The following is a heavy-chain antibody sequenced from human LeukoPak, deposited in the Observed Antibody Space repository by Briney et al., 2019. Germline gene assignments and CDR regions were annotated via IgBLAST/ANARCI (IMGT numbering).Heavy chain of an antibody. CDR3: ARGRLYGGNLYEDY. CDR2: IYLGDSDT. V-gene: IGHV5-51*01. CDR1: GNSFTSYW. Sequence: GESLKISCKGSGNSFTSYWIGWVRQMPGKGLEWMGIIYLGDSDTKYSPSFQGQVTISVDKSTSTAYMELSSLRSEDTAVYYCARGRLYGGNLYEDYWGQGTLVTVSS. D-gene: IGHD4-23*01. J-gene: IGHJ4*02.